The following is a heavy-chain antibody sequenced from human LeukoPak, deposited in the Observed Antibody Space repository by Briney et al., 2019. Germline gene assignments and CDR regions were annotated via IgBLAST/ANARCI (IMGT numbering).Heavy chain of an antibody. CDR3: ARYIAAAGTWWFDP. V-gene: IGHV4-30-2*01. CDR2: IYHSGST. CDR1: GGSISSGGYS. Sequence: PSETLSLTCAVSGGSISSGGYSWSWIRQPPGKGLEWIGYIYHSGSTYYNPSLKSRVTISVDRSKNQFSLKLSSVTAADTAVYYCARYIAAAGTWWFDPWGQGTLVTVSS. J-gene: IGHJ5*02. D-gene: IGHD6-13*01.